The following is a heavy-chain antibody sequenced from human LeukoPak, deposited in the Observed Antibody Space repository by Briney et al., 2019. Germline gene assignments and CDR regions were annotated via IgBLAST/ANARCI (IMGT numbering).Heavy chain of an antibody. CDR1: GFTLSTYA. J-gene: IGHJ4*02. D-gene: IGHD5-18*01. Sequence: GGSLRLSCAASGFTLSTYAMNWVPQAPGRGLECVSGFVCSSGSTYYAGSVKGRFTISRDNSKNALYLQMNSRRAEETAVYYCAKDRYNFDYWGQGTLVSVSS. CDR2: FVCSSGST. V-gene: IGHV3-23*01. CDR3: AKDRYNFDY.